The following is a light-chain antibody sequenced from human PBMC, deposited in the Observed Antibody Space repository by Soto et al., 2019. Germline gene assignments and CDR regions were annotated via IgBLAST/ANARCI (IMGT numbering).Light chain of an antibody. V-gene: IGKV3-20*01. CDR3: QHYGNSLWT. CDR2: DAS. Sequence: NVLTQSPGTLSLSPGQRATLSCRASQSVRSMYLAWYQQKPGQAPRLLIYDASSRATDIPDRFSGSGSGTDFTLTISRLEPEDFAVYYCQHYGNSLWTFGQGTKVDIK. CDR1: QSVRSMY. J-gene: IGKJ1*01.